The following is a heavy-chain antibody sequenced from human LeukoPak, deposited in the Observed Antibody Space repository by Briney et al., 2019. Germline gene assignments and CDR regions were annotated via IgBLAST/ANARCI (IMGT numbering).Heavy chain of an antibody. CDR2: IIPIFGTA. Sequence: VASVKVSCKASGGTFSSYAISWVRQAPGQGLEWMGGIIPIFGTANYAQKFQGRVTITAGESTSTAYMELSSLRSEDTAVYYCARVRTIFGVVHAFDIWGQGTMVTVSS. V-gene: IGHV1-69*01. CDR1: GGTFSSYA. D-gene: IGHD3-3*01. J-gene: IGHJ3*02. CDR3: ARVRTIFGVVHAFDI.